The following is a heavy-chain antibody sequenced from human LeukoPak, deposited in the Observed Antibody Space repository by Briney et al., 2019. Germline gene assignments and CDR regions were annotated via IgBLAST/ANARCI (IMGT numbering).Heavy chain of an antibody. Sequence: ASVKVSCKASGYTFTSYGISWVRQAPGQGLEWMGWISAYNGNTNYAQKLQGRVTMTTDTSTSTAYMELRSLRSDDTAVYYCARDRCGGGSCYGYYYGMDVWGQGTTVTVSS. CDR3: ARDRCGGGSCYGYYYGMDV. J-gene: IGHJ6*02. CDR2: ISAYNGNT. CDR1: GYTFTSYG. V-gene: IGHV1-18*01. D-gene: IGHD2-15*01.